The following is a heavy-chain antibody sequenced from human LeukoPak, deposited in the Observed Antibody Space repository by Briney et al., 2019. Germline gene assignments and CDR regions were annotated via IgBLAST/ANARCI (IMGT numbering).Heavy chain of an antibody. D-gene: IGHD3-22*01. CDR1: GGSISSYY. Sequence: SETLSLTCTVSGGSISSYYWSWIRQPPGKGLEWIGYIYYSGSTNYNPSLKSRVTISVDASKNQFSLKLSSVTAADTAVYYCARDLPPDYYDSSGYPDAFDIWGQGTMVTVSS. CDR2: IYYSGST. V-gene: IGHV4-59*01. CDR3: ARDLPPDYYDSSGYPDAFDI. J-gene: IGHJ3*02.